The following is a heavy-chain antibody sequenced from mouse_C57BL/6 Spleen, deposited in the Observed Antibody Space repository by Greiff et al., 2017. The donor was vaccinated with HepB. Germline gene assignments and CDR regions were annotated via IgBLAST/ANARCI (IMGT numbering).Heavy chain of an antibody. J-gene: IGHJ2*01. V-gene: IGHV1-53*01. CDR1: GYTFTSYW. CDR3: ARGGTTVVGPFEY. Sequence: QVHVKQPGTELVKPGASVKLSCKASGYTFTSYWMHWVKQRPGQGLEWIGNINPSNGGTNYNEKFKSKATLTVDKSSSTAYMQLSSLTSEDSAVYYCARGGTTVVGPFEYWGQGTTLTVSS. D-gene: IGHD1-1*01. CDR2: INPSNGGT.